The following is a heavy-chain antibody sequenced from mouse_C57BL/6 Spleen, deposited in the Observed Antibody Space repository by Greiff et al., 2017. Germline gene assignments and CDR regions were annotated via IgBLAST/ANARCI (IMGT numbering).Heavy chain of an antibody. V-gene: IGHV1-82*01. Sequence: VKVVESGPELVKPGASVKISCKASGYAFSSSWMNWVKQRPGKGLEWIGRIYPGDGDTNYNGKFKGKATLTADKSSSTAYMQLSSLTSEDSAVYFCARSDGYYFMDYWGQGTSVTVSS. CDR3: ARSDGYYFMDY. CDR2: IYPGDGDT. J-gene: IGHJ4*01. CDR1: GYAFSSSW. D-gene: IGHD2-3*01.